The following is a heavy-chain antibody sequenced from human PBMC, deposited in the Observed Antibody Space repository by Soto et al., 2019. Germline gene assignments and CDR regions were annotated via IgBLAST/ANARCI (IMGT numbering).Heavy chain of an antibody. V-gene: IGHV4-30-4*01. CDR2: IYNSGST. CDR1: GGSINNNGYF. Sequence: SETLSLTCTVSGGSINNNGYFWSWIRQPPGSGLEWIGHIYNSGSTYSNPSLKSRLTISVDTSKNQFSLKLNSVTAADTAVYYCVRGRGGSPSYDYWGQGALVTVSS. CDR3: VRGRGGSPSYDY. J-gene: IGHJ4*02. D-gene: IGHD1-26*01.